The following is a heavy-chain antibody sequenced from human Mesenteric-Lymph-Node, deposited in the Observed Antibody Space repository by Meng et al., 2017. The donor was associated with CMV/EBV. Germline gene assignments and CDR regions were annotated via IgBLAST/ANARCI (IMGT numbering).Heavy chain of an antibody. V-gene: IGHV4-34*01. CDR1: GGSFSNCY. CDR2: INHSGSA. CDR3: VRAIIFGGTYADS. J-gene: IGHJ4*02. D-gene: IGHD1-26*01. Sequence: CAVYGGSFSNCYWTWIRQSPGKGPEWIGEINHSGSAKYNPSLKSRVIISIDTTKNQFSLNLYSVTAADTAIYYCVRAIIFGGTYADSWGQGTLVTVSS.